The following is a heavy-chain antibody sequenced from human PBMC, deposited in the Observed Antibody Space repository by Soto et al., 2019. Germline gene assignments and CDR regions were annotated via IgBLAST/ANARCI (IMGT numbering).Heavy chain of an antibody. CDR3: ARGEYCSGRSCFHFYDSSGYSIPNWFDP. V-gene: IGHV1-46*01. CDR1: GYTFTSYY. D-gene: IGHD3-22*01. CDR2: INPSGGST. J-gene: IGHJ5*02. Sequence: ASVKVSCKASGYTFTSYYMHWVRQAPGQGLEWMGLINPSGGSTSYAQKFQGRVTMTRDTSTSTVYMELSSLRSEDTAVYYCARGEYCSGRSCFHFYDSSGYSIPNWFDPWGQGTLVTVSS.